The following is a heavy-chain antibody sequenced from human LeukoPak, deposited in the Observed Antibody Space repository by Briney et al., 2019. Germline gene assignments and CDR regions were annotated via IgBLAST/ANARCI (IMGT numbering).Heavy chain of an antibody. D-gene: IGHD6-13*01. CDR2: IYSDGSF. J-gene: IGHJ4*02. V-gene: IGHV4-4*07. Sequence: PSETLSLTCTVSGGSISGHYWSWLRQPAGKGLEWIGHIYSDGSFNYSPFHKSRVTMSVDTSKNQFSLRLYSVTAADTAVFYCARGPAASGYFDFWDQGTLVTVSS. CDR1: GGSISGHY. CDR3: ARGPAASGYFDF.